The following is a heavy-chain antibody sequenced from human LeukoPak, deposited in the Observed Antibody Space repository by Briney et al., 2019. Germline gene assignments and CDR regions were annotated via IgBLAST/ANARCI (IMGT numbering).Heavy chain of an antibody. CDR2: IHYSGST. D-gene: IGHD3-10*01. Sequence: SETLSLTCTVSGGSISSDSWSWLRQPPGKGLEWIGYIHYSGSTNYNPSLKSRVTISIDTSKNQFSLKLSSVTAADTAVYYCARYYYGSGPFDYWGQGTLVTVSS. V-gene: IGHV4-59*01. J-gene: IGHJ4*02. CDR1: GGSISSDS. CDR3: ARYYYGSGPFDY.